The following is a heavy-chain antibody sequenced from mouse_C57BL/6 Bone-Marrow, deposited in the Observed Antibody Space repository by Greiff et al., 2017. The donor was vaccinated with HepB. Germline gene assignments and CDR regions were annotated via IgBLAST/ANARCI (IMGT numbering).Heavy chain of an antibody. CDR1: GFTFSVYY. D-gene: IGHD2-1*01. CDR3: ARRGNLYAMDY. J-gene: IGHJ4*01. CDR2: INYDGSST. Sequence: EVMLVESEGGLVQPGSSMKLSCTASGFTFSVYYMAWVRQVPEKGLEWVANINYDGSSTYYLDSLKSRFIISRDNAKNILYLQMSSLKSEDTATYYCARRGNLYAMDYWGQGTSVTVSS. V-gene: IGHV5-16*01.